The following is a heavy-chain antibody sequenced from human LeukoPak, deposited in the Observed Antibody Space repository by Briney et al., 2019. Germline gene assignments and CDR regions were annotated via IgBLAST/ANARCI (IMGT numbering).Heavy chain of an antibody. V-gene: IGHV3-53*01. CDR2: VYGGGNT. J-gene: IGHJ4*02. D-gene: IGHD5-24*01. CDR3: VRERFGAIVEN. Sequence: GGSLRLSCAASGFTVANDRMSWVRQAPGKGLEWVPTVYGGGNTAYADSVKGRFTISRDTSKNTLLLQMNSLRAEDTALYFCVRERFGAIVENWGQGALVIVSS. CDR1: GFTVANDR.